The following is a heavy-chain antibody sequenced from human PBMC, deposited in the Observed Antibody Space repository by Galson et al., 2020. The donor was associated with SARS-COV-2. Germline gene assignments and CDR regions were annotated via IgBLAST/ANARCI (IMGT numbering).Heavy chain of an antibody. J-gene: IGHJ6*04. CDR3: ATDILPAAVRNYGLAV. Sequence: VGSLILSCAASGFTFSSYGMHWVRQAPGKGLEWVAVISYDGSNKYYADPVQGRFTISRDNSKNTLYLQMNSLRAEDTAVYYCATDILPAAVRNYGLAVWGKRT. D-gene: IGHD2-2*02. CDR1: GFTFSSYG. V-gene: IGHV3-30*03. CDR2: ISYDGSNK.